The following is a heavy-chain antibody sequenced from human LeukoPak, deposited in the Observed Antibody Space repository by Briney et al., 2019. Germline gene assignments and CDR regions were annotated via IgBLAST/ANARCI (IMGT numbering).Heavy chain of an antibody. V-gene: IGHV1-18*01. CDR2: ISAYNGNT. CDR3: ARAPGVVVPAAIGDNWFDP. Sequence: ASVKVSCKASGYTFTSYGISWVRQAPGQGLEWMGWISAYNGNTNYAQKLQGSVTMTTDTSTSTAYMELRSLRSDDTAVYYCARAPGVVVPAAIGDNWFDPWGQGTLVTVSS. J-gene: IGHJ5*02. CDR1: GYTFTSYG. D-gene: IGHD2-2*01.